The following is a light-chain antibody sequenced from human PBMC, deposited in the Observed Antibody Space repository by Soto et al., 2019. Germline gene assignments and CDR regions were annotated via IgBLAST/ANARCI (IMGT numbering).Light chain of an antibody. CDR3: QQYGSSRLT. Sequence: EIVLTQSPGTLSLSPGERATLSCRASQSVSSSYFAWYQQKPGQAPRLLIYGASTRATGIPDRFRGSGSGTDLTLTISRLEPEDFAVYYCQQYGSSRLTFGEGTKVEIK. CDR1: QSVSSSY. CDR2: GAS. J-gene: IGKJ4*01. V-gene: IGKV3-20*01.